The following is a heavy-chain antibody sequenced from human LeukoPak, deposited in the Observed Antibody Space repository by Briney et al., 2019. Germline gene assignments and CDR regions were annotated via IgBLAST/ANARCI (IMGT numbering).Heavy chain of an antibody. CDR2: IYYSGST. J-gene: IGHJ4*02. V-gene: IGHV4-59*01. Sequence: SETLSLTCTVSGGSISSYYWSWIRQPPGKGLEWIGYIYYSGSTNYNPSLKSRVTISVDTSKNQFSLKLSSVTAADTAVYYCARGSIAAAGGFDYWGQGTLVTVSS. D-gene: IGHD6-13*01. CDR3: ARGSIAAAGGFDY. CDR1: GGSISSYY.